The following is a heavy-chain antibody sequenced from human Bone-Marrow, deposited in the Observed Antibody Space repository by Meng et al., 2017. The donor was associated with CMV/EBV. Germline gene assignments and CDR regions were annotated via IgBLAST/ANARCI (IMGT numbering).Heavy chain of an antibody. CDR3: AKASQHDYRCFDY. J-gene: IGHJ4*02. CDR1: GFTFSSYG. Sequence: GGSLRRSCAASGFTFSSYGMHWVRQAPGKGLEWVTFIQYDGSNKYYADSVKGRFTISRDNSKNTLYLQMNSLRAEDTAVYYCAKASQHDYRCFDYWGQGTLVTVSS. CDR2: IQYDGSNK. D-gene: IGHD4-11*01. V-gene: IGHV3-30*02.